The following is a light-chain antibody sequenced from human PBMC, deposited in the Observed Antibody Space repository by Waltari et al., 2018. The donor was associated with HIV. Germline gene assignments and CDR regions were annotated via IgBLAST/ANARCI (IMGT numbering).Light chain of an antibody. CDR3: SSYAPTNNYYVP. V-gene: IGLV2-8*01. CDR2: EVT. CDR1: SAHIGGYNN. J-gene: IGLJ2*01. Sequence: SALTQPPSASGSPGQSVTTSSTCTSAHIGGYNNSSWYPQPPGKAPKLILTEVTKRPSGVPGRFSGSKSGNTASLTVSGLQAEDEAHYYCSSYAPTNNYYVPFGGGTALTVL.